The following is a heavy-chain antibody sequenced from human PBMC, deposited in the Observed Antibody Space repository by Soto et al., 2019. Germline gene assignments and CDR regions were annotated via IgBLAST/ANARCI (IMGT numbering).Heavy chain of an antibody. CDR1: GFIFGDFA. V-gene: IGHV3-33*01. J-gene: IGHJ4*01. CDR2: IWYDGGNK. D-gene: IGHD1-1*01. CDR3: ARGNYHNAGTLDY. Sequence: QVQLVESGGGVVQPGRSLRLSCAASGFIFGDFAMHWVRQPPGRGLEWVAVIWYDGGNKYYEDSVKDRFSISRDNSKNTVYLQMNSLRAEDTAVYYGARGNYHNAGTLDYWGHGTLVTVSS.